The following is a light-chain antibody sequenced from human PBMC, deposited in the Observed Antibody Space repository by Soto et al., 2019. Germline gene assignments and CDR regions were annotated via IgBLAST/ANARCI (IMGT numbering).Light chain of an antibody. CDR2: GAS. CDR1: QSVSSNY. J-gene: IGKJ4*01. V-gene: IGKV3-20*01. CDR3: QQYGSSPLT. Sequence: EIVLTQSPGTLSLSPGERATLSCRASQSVSSNYLAWYQQKPGQGPRLLIYGASSRATGIPDRFSGSGSGTDFTLTISRLEPEDFAVYYCQQYGSSPLTFGGGTKVEIK.